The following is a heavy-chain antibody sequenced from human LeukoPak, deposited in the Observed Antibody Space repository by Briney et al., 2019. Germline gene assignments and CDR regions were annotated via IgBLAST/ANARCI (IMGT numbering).Heavy chain of an antibody. V-gene: IGHV4-59*11. CDR2: IYYSGST. CDR3: ARGGSYYSYFDY. D-gene: IGHD1-26*01. Sequence: SETLSLTCTVSGGSISSHYWSWIRQPPGKGLEWIGHIYYSGSTNYNPSLKSRVTISVDTSKNQFSLKLSSVTAADTAVYYCARGGSYYSYFDYWGQGTLVTVSS. CDR1: GGSISSHY. J-gene: IGHJ4*02.